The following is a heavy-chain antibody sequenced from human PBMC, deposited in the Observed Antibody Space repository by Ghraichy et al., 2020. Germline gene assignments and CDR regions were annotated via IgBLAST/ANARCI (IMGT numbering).Heavy chain of an antibody. CDR2: ISYDGINK. V-gene: IGHV3-30*18. D-gene: IGHD2-15*01. CDR3: AKDRGYCSGGSCKRLQH. J-gene: IGHJ1*01. Sequence: VISYDGINKYYADSVKGRLTISRDNSKNTLYLQMNSLRAEYTAVYYCAKDRGYCSGGSCKRLQHCFQGNRVT.